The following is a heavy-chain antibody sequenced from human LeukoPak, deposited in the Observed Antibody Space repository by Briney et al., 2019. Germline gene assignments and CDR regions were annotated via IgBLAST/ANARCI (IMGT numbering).Heavy chain of an antibody. J-gene: IGHJ4*02. D-gene: IGHD3-3*01. CDR2: IKQDGSEK. CDR1: GFTFSSYW. V-gene: IGHV3-7*01. Sequence: PGGSLRLSCAASGFTFSSYWMSWVRQAPGKGLEWVANIKQDGSEKYYVDSVKGRFTISRDNSKNTLYLQMNSLRAEDTAVYYCAKDNAFWSLDYWGQGTLVTVSS. CDR3: AKDNAFWSLDY.